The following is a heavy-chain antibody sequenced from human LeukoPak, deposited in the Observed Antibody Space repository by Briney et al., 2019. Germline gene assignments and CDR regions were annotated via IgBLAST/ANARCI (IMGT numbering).Heavy chain of an antibody. Sequence: SETLSLTCTVSGGSISSYYWRWIRQPPGKGLEWIGYIYYSGSTNYNPSLKSRVTISVDTSKNQFSLKLSSVTAADTAVYYCARGISWNANWFDPWGQGTLVTVSS. CDR2: IYYSGST. J-gene: IGHJ5*02. CDR1: GGSISSYY. CDR3: ARGISWNANWFDP. V-gene: IGHV4-59*08. D-gene: IGHD1-1*01.